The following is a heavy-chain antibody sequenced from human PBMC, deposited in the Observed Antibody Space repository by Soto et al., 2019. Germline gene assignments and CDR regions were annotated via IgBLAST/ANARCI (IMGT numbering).Heavy chain of an antibody. Sequence: ASVKVSCKASGYTFTNYHMHWVRQAPGQGFEWMGIINPSGGSTIYAQKFQGRVTMTEDTSTDTAYMELSSLRSEDTAVYYCATPLRYFASYYYGMDVWGQGTTVTVSS. CDR2: INPSGGST. CDR1: GYTFTNYH. D-gene: IGHD3-9*01. CDR3: ATPLRYFASYYYGMDV. J-gene: IGHJ6*02. V-gene: IGHV1-46*01.